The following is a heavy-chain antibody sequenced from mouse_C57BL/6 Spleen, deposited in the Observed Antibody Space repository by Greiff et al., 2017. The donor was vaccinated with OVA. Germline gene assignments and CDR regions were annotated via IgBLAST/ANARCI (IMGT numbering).Heavy chain of an antibody. V-gene: IGHV5-6*01. J-gene: IGHJ4*01. Sequence: EVMLVESGGDLVKPGGSLKLSCAASGFTFSSYGMSWVRQTPDKRLEWVATISRGGSYTSSPDSVKGRFTISRDNAKNTLYLQMSSLKSEDTAMYYGARQGRYDYGADAMDYWGQGTSVTVSS. CDR1: GFTFSSYG. CDR3: ARQGRYDYGADAMDY. CDR2: ISRGGSYT. D-gene: IGHD2-4*01.